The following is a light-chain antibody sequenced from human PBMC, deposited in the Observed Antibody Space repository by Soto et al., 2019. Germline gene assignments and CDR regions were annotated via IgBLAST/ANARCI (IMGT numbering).Light chain of an antibody. CDR3: QQRTAWTLT. J-gene: IGKJ4*01. CDR2: AAS. V-gene: IGKV3-11*01. CDR1: ETVTSY. Sequence: EIVLTQSPATLSLSPGERATLYCRASETVTSYLAWYQQKPGQAPKLLIYAASNRATGIPARFSGSGSGTDFTLTISSLEPEDFAVYCCQQRTAWTLTFGGGTRVAIK.